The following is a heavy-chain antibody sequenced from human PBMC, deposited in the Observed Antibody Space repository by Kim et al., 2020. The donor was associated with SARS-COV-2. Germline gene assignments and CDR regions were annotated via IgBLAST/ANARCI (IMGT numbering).Heavy chain of an antibody. CDR2: INHSGST. CDR1: GGSFSGYY. D-gene: IGHD1-1*01. V-gene: IGHV4-34*01. CDR3: ARGPSIYGTHPRPLDY. Sequence: SETLSLTCAVYGGSFSGYYWSWIRQPPGKGLEWIGEINHSGSTNYNPSLKSRVTISVDTSKNQFSLKLSSVTAADTAVYYCARGPSIYGTHPRPLDYWGQGTLVTVSS. J-gene: IGHJ4*02.